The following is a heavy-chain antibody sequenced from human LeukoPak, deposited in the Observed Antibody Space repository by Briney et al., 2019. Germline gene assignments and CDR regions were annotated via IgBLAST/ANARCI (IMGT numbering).Heavy chain of an antibody. V-gene: IGHV3-30*03. D-gene: IGHD1-20*01. Sequence: GGSLRLSCAASGFTFSSYSMNWVRQAPGKGLEWVAVISYDGSNKYYADSVKGRFTISRDNSKNTLYLQMNSLRAEDTAVYYCARVSVTGITGTTDYFDYWGQGTLVTVSS. CDR3: ARVSVTGITGTTDYFDY. CDR1: GFTFSSYS. J-gene: IGHJ4*02. CDR2: ISYDGSNK.